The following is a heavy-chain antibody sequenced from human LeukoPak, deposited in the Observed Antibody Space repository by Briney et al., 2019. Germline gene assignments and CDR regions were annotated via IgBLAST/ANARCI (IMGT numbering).Heavy chain of an antibody. Sequence: PSETLSLTCSVSGGSISTGRYYWSWIRQPAGKGLEWIGYIYYSGSTNYNPSLKSRVTISVDTSKNQFSLKLSSVTAADTAVYYCARLGSGRKIDYWGQGTLVTVSS. D-gene: IGHD6-19*01. V-gene: IGHV4-61*10. J-gene: IGHJ4*02. CDR2: IYYSGST. CDR1: GGSISTGRYY. CDR3: ARLGSGRKIDY.